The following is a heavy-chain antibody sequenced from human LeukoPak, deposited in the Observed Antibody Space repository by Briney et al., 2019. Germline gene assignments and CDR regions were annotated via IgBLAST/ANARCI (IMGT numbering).Heavy chain of an antibody. CDR2: INTDGSRI. D-gene: IGHD3-16*01. CDR3: ARDLRGIHDY. V-gene: IGHV3-74*01. J-gene: IGHJ4*02. Sequence: GGSLRLSCAASGFTFSSYWMHWVRQAPGKGLVWVSRINTDGSRISYADSVKGRFTISRDNARNTLYLQMHSLRVEDTAVYYCARDLRGIHDYWGQGTLVTVSS. CDR1: GFTFSSYW.